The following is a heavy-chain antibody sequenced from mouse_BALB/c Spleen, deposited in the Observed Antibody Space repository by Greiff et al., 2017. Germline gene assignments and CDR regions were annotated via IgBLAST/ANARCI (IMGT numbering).Heavy chain of an antibody. CDR2: IYPSDSYT. J-gene: IGHJ3*01. V-gene: IGHV1-69*02. Sequence: QLQQPGAEMVRPGASVKLSCKASGYTFTSYWINWVKQRPGQGLEWIGNIYPSDSYTNYNQTFKTKATLTVDKSSSTAYMQISSPTSEDSAVYYCTREVRSWFAYWGQGTLVTVSA. D-gene: IGHD2-14*01. CDR3: TREVRSWFAY. CDR1: GYTFTSYW.